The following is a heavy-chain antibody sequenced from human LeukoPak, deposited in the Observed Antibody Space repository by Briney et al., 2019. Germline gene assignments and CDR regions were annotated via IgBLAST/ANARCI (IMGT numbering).Heavy chain of an antibody. V-gene: IGHV4-61*08. CDR2: IYYSGST. Sequence: PSQTLSLTCTVSGGSISSGGYYWSWIRQPPGKGLEWIGYIYYSGSTNYNPSLKSRVTISVDTSKNQFSLKLSSVTAADTAVYYCARHPITMVRGSRLDYYGMDVWGQGTTVTVSS. D-gene: IGHD3-10*01. CDR3: ARHPITMVRGSRLDYYGMDV. CDR1: GGSISSGGYY. J-gene: IGHJ6*02.